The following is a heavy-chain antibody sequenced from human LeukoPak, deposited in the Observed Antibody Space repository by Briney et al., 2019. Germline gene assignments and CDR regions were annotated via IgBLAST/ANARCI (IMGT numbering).Heavy chain of an antibody. D-gene: IGHD3-16*02. CDR1: GGSFSGYY. CDR2: INHSGST. V-gene: IGHV4-34*01. Sequence: PSETLSLTCAVYGGSFSGYYWSWIRQPPGKGLEWIGEINHSGSTNYNPSLKSRVTISVDTSKNQFSLKLSSVTAADTAVYYCARARGYIWGSYRYKVPFDYWGQGTLVTVSS. CDR3: ARARGYIWGSYRYKVPFDY. J-gene: IGHJ4*02.